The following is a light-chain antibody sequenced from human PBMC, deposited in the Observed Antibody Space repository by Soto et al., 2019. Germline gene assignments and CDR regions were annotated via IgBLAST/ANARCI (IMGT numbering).Light chain of an antibody. CDR2: DAS. Sequence: VQMTQSPSTLSASVGDRVTITCRASQSISSWLAWYQQKPGKAPKLLIYDASSLESGVPSRFSGSGSGTEFTLTISSLQPDDFATYYCQQYNSYVWTFGQGTKV. V-gene: IGKV1-5*01. J-gene: IGKJ1*01. CDR1: QSISSW. CDR3: QQYNSYVWT.